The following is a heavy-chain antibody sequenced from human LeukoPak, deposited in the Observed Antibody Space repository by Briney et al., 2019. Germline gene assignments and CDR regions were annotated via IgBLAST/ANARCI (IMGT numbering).Heavy chain of an antibody. CDR3: ARDPSSSWYYNGYYYYGMDV. D-gene: IGHD6-13*01. V-gene: IGHV1-8*01. CDR1: GYTFTSYD. J-gene: IGHJ6*02. Sequence: ASVKVSCKASGYTFTSYDINWVRQATGQGLEWMGWMNPNSGNTGYAQKFQGRVTMTRNTSISTAYMELSSLRSEDTAVYYCARDPSSSWYYNGYYYYGMDVWGQGTTVTVSS. CDR2: MNPNSGNT.